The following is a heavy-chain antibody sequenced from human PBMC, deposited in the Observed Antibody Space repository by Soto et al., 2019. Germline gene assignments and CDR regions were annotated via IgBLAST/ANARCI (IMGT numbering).Heavy chain of an antibody. V-gene: IGHV4-4*07. J-gene: IGHJ6*02. CDR1: GGSISSYY. CDR2: IYTSGST. CDR3: ARDGVRGPYCSSTSCYSPYYYSMDV. D-gene: IGHD2-2*02. Sequence: LSLTCTVSGGSISSYYWSWIRQPAGKGLEWIGRIYTSGSTNYNPSLKSRVTMSVDTSKNQFSLKLSSVTAADTAVYYCARDGVRGPYCSSTSCYSPYYYSMDVWGQGTRVTVSS.